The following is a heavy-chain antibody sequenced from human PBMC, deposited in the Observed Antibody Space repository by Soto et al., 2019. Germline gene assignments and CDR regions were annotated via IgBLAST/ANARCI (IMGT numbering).Heavy chain of an antibody. CDR2: ISYDGSNK. CDR1: GFTFSSYG. J-gene: IGHJ6*02. Sequence: GGSLRLSSAASGFTFSSYGMHWVRQAPGKGLEWVAVISYDGSNKYYADSVKGRFTISRDNSKNTLYLQMNSLRAEDTAVYYCAKDGGGFYGMDVWGQGTTVTVSS. V-gene: IGHV3-30*18. D-gene: IGHD3-16*01. CDR3: AKDGGGFYGMDV.